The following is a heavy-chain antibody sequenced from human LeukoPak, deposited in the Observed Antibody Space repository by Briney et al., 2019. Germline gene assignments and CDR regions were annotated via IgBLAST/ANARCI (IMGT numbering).Heavy chain of an antibody. CDR2: ISAYNGNT. V-gene: IGHV1-18*01. J-gene: IGHJ6*03. CDR3: ARVLERITMIVVNYYYYYMDV. D-gene: IGHD3-22*01. Sequence: ASVKVSCKASGYTFTSYGISWVRQAPGQGLEWLGWISAYNGNTNYAQKLQGRVTMTTDTSTSTTYMELRSLRSDDTAVYYCARVLERITMIVVNYYYYYMDVWGKGTTVTVSS. CDR1: GYTFTSYG.